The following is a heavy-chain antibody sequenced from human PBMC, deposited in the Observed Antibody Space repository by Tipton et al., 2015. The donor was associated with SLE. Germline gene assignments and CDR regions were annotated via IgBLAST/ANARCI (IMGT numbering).Heavy chain of an antibody. CDR2: IYYSGRT. V-gene: IGHV4-59*01. J-gene: IGHJ4*02. CDR1: GGSLSSYY. D-gene: IGHD5-24*01. CDR3: ARDLDGYNYGDY. Sequence: TLSLTCTVSGGSLSSYYWSWIRQPPGKGLEWIGYIYYSGRTDYNPSLKSRVTMSLDTSENQFSLKLSSVTAADTAVYYCARDLDGYNYGDYWGQGILVTVSS.